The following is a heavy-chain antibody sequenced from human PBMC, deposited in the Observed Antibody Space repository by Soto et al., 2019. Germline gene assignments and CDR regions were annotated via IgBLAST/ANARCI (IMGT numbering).Heavy chain of an antibody. CDR1: GDSVSSNSAA. V-gene: IGHV6-1*01. D-gene: IGHD1-26*01. CDR3: ARAPIVGADYLYYYYYGMDV. Sequence: SQTLSLTCVISGDSVSSNSAAWNWIRQSPSRGLEWLGRTYYRSKWYDDYAVSVKSRLTINPDTSKNQFSLQLNSVTPEDTAVYYCARAPIVGADYLYYYYYGMDVWGQGTTVTVSS. J-gene: IGHJ6*02. CDR2: TYYRSKWYD.